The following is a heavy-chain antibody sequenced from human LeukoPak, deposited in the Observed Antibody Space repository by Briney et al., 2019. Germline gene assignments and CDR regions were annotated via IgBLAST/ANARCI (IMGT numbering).Heavy chain of an antibody. J-gene: IGHJ5*02. D-gene: IGHD6-13*01. Sequence: PGGSLRLSCAASGFTFSDYYMSWIRQAPGKGLEGVSYISSSSSYTNYADSVKGRFTISRDNAKNSLYLQMNSLRAEDTAVYYCARDLPSGAAGTFDPWGQGTLVTVSS. CDR2: ISSSSSYT. CDR3: ARDLPSGAAGTFDP. V-gene: IGHV3-11*05. CDR1: GFTFSDYY.